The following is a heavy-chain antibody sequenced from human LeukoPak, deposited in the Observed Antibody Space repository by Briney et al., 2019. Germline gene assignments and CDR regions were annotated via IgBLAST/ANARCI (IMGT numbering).Heavy chain of an antibody. V-gene: IGHV3-7*01. CDR1: GFTFSSHW. CDR2: INQQGSEK. D-gene: IGHD3-22*01. Sequence: RASLRLSCAASGFTFSSHWMSWVRQAPGKGLEWSANINQQGSEKYYEDSVKGRFTISRDNAKNLLYRQMNSVRGEDTAVYYCARAAISTYDSSGYYFYDWGQGTMVTVSS. J-gene: IGHJ4*02. CDR3: ARAAISTYDSSGYYFYD.